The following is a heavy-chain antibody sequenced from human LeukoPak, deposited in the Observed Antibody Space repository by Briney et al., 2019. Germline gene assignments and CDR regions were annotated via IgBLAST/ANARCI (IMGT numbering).Heavy chain of an antibody. CDR1: GFTFSSSA. CDR3: ARGGGLDV. D-gene: IGHD3-16*01. J-gene: IGHJ6*02. CDR2: INHNGNVN. V-gene: IGHV3-7*03. Sequence: GGSLRLSCAASGFTFSSSAMNWARQAPGKGLEWVASINHNGNVNYYVDSVKGRFTISRDNAKNSLCLQMSNLRAEDTAVYFCARGGGLDVWGQGATVTVSS.